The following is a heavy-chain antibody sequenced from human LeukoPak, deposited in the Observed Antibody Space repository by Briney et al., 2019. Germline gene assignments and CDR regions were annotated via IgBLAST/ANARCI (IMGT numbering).Heavy chain of an antibody. CDR1: GYTLTELS. D-gene: IGHD3-10*01. Sequence: ASVKVSCKVSGYTLTELSMHWVRQAPGKGLEWMGGFDPEDGETIYAQKFQGRVTMTEDTSTDTAYMELSSLRSEDTAVYYCASKYYGSGSYKLPFDYWGQGTLVTVSS. CDR3: ASKYYGSGSYKLPFDY. CDR2: FDPEDGET. V-gene: IGHV1-24*01. J-gene: IGHJ4*02.